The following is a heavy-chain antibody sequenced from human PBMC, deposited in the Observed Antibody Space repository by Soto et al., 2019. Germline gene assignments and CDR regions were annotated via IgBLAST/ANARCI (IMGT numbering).Heavy chain of an antibody. Sequence: ASVKVSCKSSGYTFTSYSINWVRQAPGQGLEWMGWIGTYSENTKHAQKFQGRVTMTTDTSTSTAYMELKSLRSDDTAVYYCARDANSDSSGYYSDYWGQGTLVTVSS. CDR3: ARDANSDSSGYYSDY. J-gene: IGHJ4*02. CDR1: GYTFTSYS. D-gene: IGHD3-22*01. CDR2: IGTYSENT. V-gene: IGHV1-18*01.